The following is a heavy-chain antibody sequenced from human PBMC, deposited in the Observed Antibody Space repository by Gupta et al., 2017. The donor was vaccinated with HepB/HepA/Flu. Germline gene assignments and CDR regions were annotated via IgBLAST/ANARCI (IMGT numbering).Heavy chain of an antibody. CDR3: ARGGTYYIL. Sequence: EVQLVESGGGLVQPGGSLRLSCVASGFTFNNDWMSWVRQAPGKGLEWVANIKQDGGEKHYVDSVKGRFSISRDNAKNSLYLEMNSLRAEDTAVYYCARGGTYYILWGQGTLVTVSS. V-gene: IGHV3-7*01. D-gene: IGHD1-26*01. CDR2: IKQDGGEK. CDR1: GFTFNNDW. J-gene: IGHJ4*02.